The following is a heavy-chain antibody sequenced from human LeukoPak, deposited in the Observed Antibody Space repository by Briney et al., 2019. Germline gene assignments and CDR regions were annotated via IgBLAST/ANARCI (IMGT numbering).Heavy chain of an antibody. D-gene: IGHD5-18*01. V-gene: IGHV3-43*02. CDR1: GYTFDDYA. J-gene: IGHJ4*02. CDR2: ISGDGIST. Sequence: PGGSLRLSGAASGYTFDDYAMHWVRQAPGKGLEWVSLISGDGISTYYADSVKGRFTISRDNSKNTLYLQMNSVRAEDTAVYFCAKVSGYNYDYDFDYWGQGTLVTVSS. CDR3: AKVSGYNYDYDFDY.